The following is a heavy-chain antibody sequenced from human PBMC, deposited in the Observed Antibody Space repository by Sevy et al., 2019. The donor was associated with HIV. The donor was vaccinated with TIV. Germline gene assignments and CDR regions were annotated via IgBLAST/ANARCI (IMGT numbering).Heavy chain of an antibody. CDR2: IYPGDSDT. CDR1: GYSFTSYW. Sequence: GEALKISCKGPGYSFTSYWIGWVPQMPGKGLEWMGIIYPGDSDTRYSPSFQGQVTISPDKSISNAYLQWSILKASDTAMYYCARATWFGESNDAFDIWGQGTMVTVSS. D-gene: IGHD3-10*01. V-gene: IGHV5-51*01. CDR3: ARATWFGESNDAFDI. J-gene: IGHJ3*02.